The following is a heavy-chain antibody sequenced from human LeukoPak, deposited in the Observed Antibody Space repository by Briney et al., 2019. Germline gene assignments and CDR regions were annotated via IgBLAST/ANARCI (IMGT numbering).Heavy chain of an antibody. Sequence: SQTLSLTCAVSGGSISSGGYSWSWIGQPPGKGLEWIGYIYHSGSTYYNPSLKSRVTISVDRSKSQFSLKLSSVTAADTAVYYCARDFDGYLDYWGQGTLVTVSS. CDR3: ARDFDGYLDY. CDR1: GGSISSGGYS. D-gene: IGHD3-9*01. V-gene: IGHV4-30-2*01. J-gene: IGHJ4*02. CDR2: IYHSGST.